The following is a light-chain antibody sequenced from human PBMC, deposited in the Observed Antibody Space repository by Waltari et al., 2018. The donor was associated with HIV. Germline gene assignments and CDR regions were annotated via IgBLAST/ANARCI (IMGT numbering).Light chain of an antibody. V-gene: IGLV1-47*01. CDR3: ASWDVARTGRWV. Sequence: QSVLTQPPSASGTPGQRVVISCSGGHSNVGSPPVYSYQQVPGTAPKLLIYRWSQRPSGVPDRFSGSQSGTSASLIISGLRSQDEAVYYCASWDVARTGRWVFGGGTKVTVL. J-gene: IGLJ3*02. CDR1: HSNVGSPP. CDR2: RWS.